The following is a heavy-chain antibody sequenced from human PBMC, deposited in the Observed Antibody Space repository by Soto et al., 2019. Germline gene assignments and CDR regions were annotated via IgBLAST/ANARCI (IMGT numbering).Heavy chain of an antibody. V-gene: IGHV3-48*03. CDR2: ISSSGNTI. J-gene: IGHJ3*02. Sequence: EVQLVESGGGLVQPGGSLRLSCTASGFTFNSYEMNWVRQAPGKGLEWVSYISSSGNTIYYADSVKGRFTISRDNAKNSLFLQMNSLRAEDTAVYYCARENDDAFDIWGQGTMVTVSS. CDR1: GFTFNSYE. CDR3: ARENDDAFDI.